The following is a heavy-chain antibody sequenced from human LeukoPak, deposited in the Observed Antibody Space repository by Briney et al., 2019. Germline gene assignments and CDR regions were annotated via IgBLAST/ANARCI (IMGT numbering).Heavy chain of an antibody. V-gene: IGHV3-53*01. CDR2: IYIDGTT. J-gene: IGHJ4*02. D-gene: IGHD6-13*01. Sequence: GGSLRLSCAASGFIVSHNYMTWVRQAPGKGLEWISVIYIDGTTYYADSVKGRFTISRDQANNTLYLQMNTLRDEDTAVYYCARGPRYSFYWGQGTLVSVSS. CDR1: GFIVSHNY. CDR3: ARGPRYSFY.